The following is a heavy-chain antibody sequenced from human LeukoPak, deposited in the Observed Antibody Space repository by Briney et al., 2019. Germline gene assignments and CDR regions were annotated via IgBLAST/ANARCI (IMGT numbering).Heavy chain of an antibody. CDR1: GFILNDYG. CDR2: ISGSGDNT. D-gene: IGHD2-8*01. Sequence: GGSLRLSCAASGFILNDYGMHWVRQAPGKGLEWVSTISGSGDNTYYADSVKGRFTISRDNSKNMLNLQMNSLRAEDTAVYYCAKDLLVYCTNGVCSIDYWGQGTLVTVSS. CDR3: AKDLLVYCTNGVCSIDY. V-gene: IGHV3-23*01. J-gene: IGHJ4*02.